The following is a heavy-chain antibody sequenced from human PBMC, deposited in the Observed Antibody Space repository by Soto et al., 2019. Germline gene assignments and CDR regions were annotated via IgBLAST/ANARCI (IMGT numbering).Heavy chain of an antibody. Sequence: LRLSFAASGFTFSNAWMNWVRQAPGKGLEWVGRIKSKTDGGTTDYAAPVKGRFTISRDDSKNTLYLQMNSLKTEDTAVYYCTTHLNYYDSSGYYYLNWFDPWGQGTLVTVSS. CDR1: GFTFSNAW. D-gene: IGHD3-22*01. CDR2: IKSKTDGGTT. CDR3: TTHLNYYDSSGYYYLNWFDP. J-gene: IGHJ5*02. V-gene: IGHV3-15*07.